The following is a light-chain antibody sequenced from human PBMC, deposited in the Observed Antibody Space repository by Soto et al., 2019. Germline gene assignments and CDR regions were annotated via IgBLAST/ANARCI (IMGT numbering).Light chain of an antibody. V-gene: IGKV1-39*01. CDR1: QSISSY. Sequence: DIQMTQSPSSLSASVGDRVTITCRASQSISSYLNWYQQKPGKAPKLLIYAASSLQSGVPSRFSRSGSGTDFTLTISSLQREDIATYYCQQSYGTPLTFGGGTKVEIK. CDR2: AAS. CDR3: QQSYGTPLT. J-gene: IGKJ4*01.